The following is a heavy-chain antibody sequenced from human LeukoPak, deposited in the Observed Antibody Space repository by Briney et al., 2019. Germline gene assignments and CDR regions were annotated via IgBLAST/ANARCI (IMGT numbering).Heavy chain of an antibody. CDR1: GYDITNGYY. D-gene: IGHD3-10*01. CDR2: IFYDGSV. Sequence: SETLSLTCSVSGYDITNGYYWGWVRQPPGQGLEWIGSIFYDGSVHLNPSLKRRVTVSVDTSKNQVSLKLSSVTAPDTAVYYCGRDYHGAFDYWDQGILVTVSS. V-gene: IGHV4-38-2*02. J-gene: IGHJ4*02. CDR3: GRDYHGAFDY.